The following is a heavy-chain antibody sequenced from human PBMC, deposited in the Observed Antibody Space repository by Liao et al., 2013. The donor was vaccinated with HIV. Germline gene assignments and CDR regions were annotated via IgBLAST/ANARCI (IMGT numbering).Heavy chain of an antibody. D-gene: IGHD3-22*01. CDR3: ARTSPMTSPIWFFDL. CDR1: SGSINSGSYY. J-gene: IGHJ2*01. Sequence: QVQLQESGPGLVKPSQTLSLTCTVSSGSINSGSYYWTWIRQPAGRGLEWIGHIYSSGSTKYNPSLKSRITISVDTSKNQFSLTVSSVTAADTAVYYCARTSPMTSPIWFFDLWGRGTLVVVSS. V-gene: IGHV4-61*02. CDR2: IYSSGST.